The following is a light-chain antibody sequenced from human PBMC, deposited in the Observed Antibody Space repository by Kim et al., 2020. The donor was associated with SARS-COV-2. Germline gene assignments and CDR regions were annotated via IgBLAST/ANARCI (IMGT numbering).Light chain of an antibody. CDR1: QSVSSN. V-gene: IGKV3-15*01. CDR2: GAS. CDR3: QQYNNWPWT. Sequence: EIVMTQSPATLSVSPGERATLSCRATQSVSSNLAWYQQKPGQAPRIVIYGASTRATGIPARFSGSGSGTEFTLTISSRQSEDFAIYYCQQYNNWPWTFGQGTKVDIK. J-gene: IGKJ1*01.